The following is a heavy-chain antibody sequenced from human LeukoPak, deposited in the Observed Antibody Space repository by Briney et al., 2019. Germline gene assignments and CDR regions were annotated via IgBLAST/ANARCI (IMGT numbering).Heavy chain of an antibody. CDR1: GGSFSGYH. D-gene: IGHD2-2*01. CDR2: INHSGST. J-gene: IGHJ5*02. CDR3: ASRYHPPAAMAASSSWFDP. V-gene: IGHV4-34*01. Sequence: SETLSLTCAVYGGSFSGYHWSWIRQPPGKGLEWIGEINHSGSTNYNPSLKSRVTISVDMSKNQFSLKLTSVTAADTAVCYCASRYHPPAAMAASSSWFDPWGQGTLVTVSS.